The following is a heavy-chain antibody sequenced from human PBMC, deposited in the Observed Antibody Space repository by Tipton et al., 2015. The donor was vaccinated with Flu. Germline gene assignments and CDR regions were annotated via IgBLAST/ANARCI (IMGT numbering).Heavy chain of an antibody. CDR1: GYSFTSYW. J-gene: IGHJ4*01. D-gene: IGHD6-13*01. V-gene: IGHV5-51*01. CDR2: INPDDSDT. Sequence: VQLVQSGAEVKKAGGPLKISCKGSGYSFTSYWIGWASQMPGKGLEWMGIINPDDSDTRYSPSFHGQVTISVDKSIRTAYLQWSSLKASDTAIYYCARPRLESSSWPIDFWGRGTLVTVSS. CDR3: ARPRLESSSWPIDF.